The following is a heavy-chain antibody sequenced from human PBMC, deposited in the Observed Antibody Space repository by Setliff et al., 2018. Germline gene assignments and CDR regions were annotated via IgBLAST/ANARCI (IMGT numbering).Heavy chain of an antibody. CDR3: ARDHIYRGGSWYDYFDS. J-gene: IGHJ4*02. Sequence: SETLSLTCTVPGGSISSSNWWNWVRQPPGKGLEWSGEINHSGSTNYNPSLKSRVTISVDTSKNQFSLKLSSVTAADTAVYYCARDHIYRGGSWYDYFDSWGQGTLVTVSS. D-gene: IGHD2-15*01. CDR1: GGSISSSNW. V-gene: IGHV4-4*02. CDR2: INHSGST.